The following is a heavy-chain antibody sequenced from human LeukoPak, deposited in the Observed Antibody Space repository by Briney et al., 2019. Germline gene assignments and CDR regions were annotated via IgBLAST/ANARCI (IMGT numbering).Heavy chain of an antibody. CDR1: GFTFSSYW. J-gene: IGHJ4*02. V-gene: IGHV3-74*01. Sequence: AGGSLRLSCAASGFTFSSYWMHWVRHAPGKGLVWVSRINKDGSSTSYADSVKARFTISRDNTKNTLFLQMNSLRAEDTAVYYCARDGAAAGTDYFDYWGQGTLVTVSS. CDR2: INKDGSST. CDR3: ARDGAAAGTDYFDY. D-gene: IGHD6-13*01.